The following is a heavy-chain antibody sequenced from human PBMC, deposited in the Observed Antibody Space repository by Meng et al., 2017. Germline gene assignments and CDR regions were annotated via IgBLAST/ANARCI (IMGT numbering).Heavy chain of an antibody. CDR1: GGSISSYY. V-gene: IGHV4-59*01. CDR3: ARVGYSSSWDLYYFDY. J-gene: IGHJ4*02. CDR2: IYYSGST. Sequence: SETLSLTCTVPGGSISSYYWSWIRQPPGKGLEWIGYIYYSGSTNYNPSLKSRVTISVDTSKNQFSLKLSSVTAADTAVYYCARVGYSSSWDLYYFDYWGQGTLVTVSS. D-gene: IGHD6-13*01.